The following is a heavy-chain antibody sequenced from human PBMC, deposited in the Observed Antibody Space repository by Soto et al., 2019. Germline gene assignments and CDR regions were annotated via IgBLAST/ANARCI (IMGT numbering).Heavy chain of an antibody. V-gene: IGHV3-53*02. J-gene: IGHJ4*02. CDR3: ARWSGNFYFDS. D-gene: IGHD3-3*01. Sequence: EVQLVETGGGLIQPGGSLRLSCAASGFSVSTNYLNWVRQAPGKGLEWVSVIYSGGRTFYADSVNGRFTISRDNSKIAKFLQMNSLRAEDRAVHYCARWSGNFYFDSWGQGTLVTISS. CDR1: GFSVSTNY. CDR2: IYSGGRT.